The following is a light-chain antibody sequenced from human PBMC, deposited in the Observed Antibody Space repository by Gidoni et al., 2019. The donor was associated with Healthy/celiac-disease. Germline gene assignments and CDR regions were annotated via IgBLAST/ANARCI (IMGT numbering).Light chain of an antibody. CDR3: QQYGSSPLFT. CDR1: QSVSSSY. CDR2: GAT. J-gene: IGKJ3*01. Sequence: IVLTHPPATLSLSPGERATLSCRASQSVSSSYLAWYQQKTGQAPRLLIYGATSRATGIPDRFSGSGSGSEFTLTISRLEPEDFAVYYCQQYGSSPLFTFGHGTKVDIK. V-gene: IGKV3-20*01.